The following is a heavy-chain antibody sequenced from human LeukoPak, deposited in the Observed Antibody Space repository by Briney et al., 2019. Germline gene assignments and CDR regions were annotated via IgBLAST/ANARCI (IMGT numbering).Heavy chain of an antibody. CDR3: GRGDSSGLDY. D-gene: IGHD6-19*01. V-gene: IGHV4-59*08. CDR2: IYYSGST. Sequence: SETLSLTCTVSGGSISSYYWSWIRQPPGKGLEWLGYIYYSGSTNYNPSLKSRVTISVDTSKNQFSLKLSSVTAADTAVYYCGRGDSSGLDYWGQGTLVTVSS. J-gene: IGHJ4*02. CDR1: GGSISSYY.